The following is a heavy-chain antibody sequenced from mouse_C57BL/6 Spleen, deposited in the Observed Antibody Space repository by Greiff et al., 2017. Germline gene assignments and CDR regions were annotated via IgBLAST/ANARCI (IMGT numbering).Heavy chain of an antibody. Sequence: EVQLQQSGPELVRPGASVKLSCKASGYTFTDYYMHWVKQRPGKSLEWIGDINPNNGGTVYNQKFKGKATLTVDTSSSTAYMELRSLTSEDAAVYYVERYDDSYYVRYAYWGQGTRLTVSA. V-gene: IGHV1-18*01. CDR2: INPNNGGT. J-gene: IGHJ3*01. CDR3: ERYDDSYYVRYAY. D-gene: IGHD2-3*01. CDR1: GYTFTDYY.